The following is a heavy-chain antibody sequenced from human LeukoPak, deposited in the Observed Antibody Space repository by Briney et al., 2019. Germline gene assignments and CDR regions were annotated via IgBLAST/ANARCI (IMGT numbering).Heavy chain of an antibody. CDR2: ISAYNGNT. D-gene: IGHD3-10*01. CDR1: GYTFTSYG. V-gene: IGHV1-18*01. J-gene: IGHJ4*02. Sequence: GASVKVSCKASGYTFTSYGISWVRQAPGQGLEWMGWISAYNGNTNYAQKLQGRVTMTTDTSTSTAYMELRSLRSDDTAVYYCARDPPYGSGSHYFDYWGQGTLVTVSS. CDR3: ARDPPYGSGSHYFDY.